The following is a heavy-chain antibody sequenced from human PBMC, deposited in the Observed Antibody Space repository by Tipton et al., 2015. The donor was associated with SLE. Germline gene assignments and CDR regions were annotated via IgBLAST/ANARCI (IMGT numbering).Heavy chain of an antibody. CDR3: AREGRALGGGSPYVY. CDR2: IIPLFGTA. J-gene: IGHJ4*02. CDR1: GGTFSRYS. V-gene: IGHV1-69*01. D-gene: IGHD3-16*01. Sequence: QSGPEVKKPGASVKVSCKASGGTFSRYSFSWVRQAPGQGPEWMGGIIPLFGTANYAQKFQDRVTITADESTNTVYMELSSLRSEDTALYYCAREGRALGGGSPYVYWGQGILVTVSS.